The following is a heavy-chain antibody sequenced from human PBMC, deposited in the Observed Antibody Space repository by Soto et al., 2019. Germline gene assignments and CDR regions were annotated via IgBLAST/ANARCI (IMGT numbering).Heavy chain of an antibody. CDR1: GGTFSSYT. Sequence: QVQLVQSGAEVKKPGSSVKVSCKASGGTFSSYTISWVRQAPGQGLEWMGRIIPILGIANYAQKFQGRVTITADKSTSTAYIELSSLRSEDTAVYYCARAPYSSSWYGSWYFDLWGRGTLVTVSS. D-gene: IGHD6-13*01. CDR2: IIPILGIA. J-gene: IGHJ2*01. CDR3: ARAPYSSSWYGSWYFDL. V-gene: IGHV1-69*02.